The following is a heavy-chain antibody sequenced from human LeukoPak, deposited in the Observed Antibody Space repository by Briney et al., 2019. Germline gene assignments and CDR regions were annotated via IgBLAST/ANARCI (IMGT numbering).Heavy chain of an antibody. CDR2: ISAYNGNT. V-gene: IGHV1-18*01. CDR3: ARDWLGSGWCNPSGVCWFDP. CDR1: GYTFTSYG. J-gene: IGHJ5*02. Sequence: ASVKVSCKASGYTFTSYGISWVRQAPGQGLEWMGWISAYNGNTNYAQKLQGRVTMTTDTSTSTAYMELRSLRSDDTAVYYCARDWLGSGWCNPSGVCWFDPWGQGTLVTVSS. D-gene: IGHD6-19*01.